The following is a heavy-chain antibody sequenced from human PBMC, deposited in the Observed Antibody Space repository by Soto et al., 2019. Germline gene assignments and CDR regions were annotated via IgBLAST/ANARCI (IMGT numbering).Heavy chain of an antibody. CDR1: GFSFNNYA. Sequence: EVQLLESGGDLVQPGGSPRLSCVASGFSFNNYAMSWVRQAPGKGLEWVSAISGSGATTYYAESVKGRFTISRDNSKNTLYLQMNSLRAEDTAVYYCAKFLVVTGGSSGWPWYFDCWGQGSLVTVSS. D-gene: IGHD6-25*01. CDR3: AKFLVVTGGSSGWPWYFDC. J-gene: IGHJ4*02. CDR2: ISGSGATT. V-gene: IGHV3-23*01.